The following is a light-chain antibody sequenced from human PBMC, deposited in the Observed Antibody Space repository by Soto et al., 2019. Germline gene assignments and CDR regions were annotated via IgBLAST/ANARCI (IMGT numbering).Light chain of an antibody. Sequence: QSALTQPRSVSGSPGQSVTISCTGTSSDVGGYNYVSWYQQHPGKAPKLMIYDVSKRPSGVPDRFSDSKSGNTASLTISGLQAEDEAHYYCCSYAGSYTWVFGGGTKLTVL. CDR1: SSDVGGYNY. V-gene: IGLV2-11*01. CDR2: DVS. CDR3: CSYAGSYTWV. J-gene: IGLJ3*02.